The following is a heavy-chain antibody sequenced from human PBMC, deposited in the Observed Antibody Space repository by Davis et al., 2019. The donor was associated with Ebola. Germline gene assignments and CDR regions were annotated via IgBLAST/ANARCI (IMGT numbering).Heavy chain of an antibody. CDR2: IIPILGIA. V-gene: IGHV1-69*04. CDR3: ARVCSGGSCYYYYGMDV. CDR1: GGTFSSYA. J-gene: IGHJ6*02. Sequence: AASVKVSCKASGGTFSSYAISWVRQAPGQGLEWMGRIIPILGIANYAQKFQGRVTITADKSTSTAYMELSSLRSEDTAVYYCARVCSGGSCYYYYGMDVWGQGTTVTVSS. D-gene: IGHD2-15*01.